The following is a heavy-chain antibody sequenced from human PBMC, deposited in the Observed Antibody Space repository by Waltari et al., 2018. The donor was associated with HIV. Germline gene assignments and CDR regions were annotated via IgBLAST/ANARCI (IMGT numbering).Heavy chain of an antibody. Sequence: QVQLQESGPGLVKPSETLSLTCAVSDYSIISGYSWGWIRQSSGKGLEWIGRIYHSGTTYYNPSLKSRGTISVDTSKNQFSLRLSSVTAADTAVYYCAREGVGPTRRKYYFDYWGQGILGTVSS. CDR1: DYSIISGYS. D-gene: IGHD1-26*01. CDR2: IYHSGTT. CDR3: AREGVGPTRRKYYFDY. J-gene: IGHJ4*02. V-gene: IGHV4-38-2*02.